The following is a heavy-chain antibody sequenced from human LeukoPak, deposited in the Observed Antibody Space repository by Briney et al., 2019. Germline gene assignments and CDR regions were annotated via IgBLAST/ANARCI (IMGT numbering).Heavy chain of an antibody. D-gene: IGHD3-10*01. V-gene: IGHV3-33*01. CDR1: GFTFSSYG. Sequence: GGSLRLSCAASGFTFSSYGMHWVRQAPGKGLEWVAVIWYDGSNKYYADSVKGRFTISRDNSKNTLYLQMNSLRAEDTAVYYCARARADGSGSEANWFDPWSQGTLVTVSS. CDR3: ARARADGSGSEANWFDP. J-gene: IGHJ5*02. CDR2: IWYDGSNK.